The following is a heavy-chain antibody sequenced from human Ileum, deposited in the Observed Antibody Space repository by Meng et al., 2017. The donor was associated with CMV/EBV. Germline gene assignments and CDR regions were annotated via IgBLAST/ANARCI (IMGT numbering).Heavy chain of an antibody. CDR2: IKHSGST. J-gene: IGHJ4*02. CDR1: VGSFSDYY. D-gene: IGHD2-2*01. Sequence: SETLSPTCAVYVGSFSDYYWSWIRQPPGKGLEWIGDIKHSGSTNYNPSLKSRVTMSVDTSKNQFSLRLRSVTAADTAVYYCAKLGFCSSISCYVVDYWGQGTLVTVSS. V-gene: IGHV4-34*01. CDR3: AKLGFCSSISCYVVDY.